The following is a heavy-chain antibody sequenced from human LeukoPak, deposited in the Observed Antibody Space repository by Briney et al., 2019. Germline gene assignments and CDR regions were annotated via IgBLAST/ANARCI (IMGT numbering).Heavy chain of an antibody. D-gene: IGHD5-12*01. CDR2: LHADGNEK. CDR3: ARGGYSFDY. Sequence: GGSLRLSCAAYGFSLSGYWMSWVRQAPGKGLEWVARLHADGNEKYFVHSVKGRSAVSRDNDKNSLYLQMNSLRVEDTAVYYCARGGYSFDYLGQGTLVTVSS. V-gene: IGHV3-7*01. J-gene: IGHJ4*02. CDR1: GFSLSGYW.